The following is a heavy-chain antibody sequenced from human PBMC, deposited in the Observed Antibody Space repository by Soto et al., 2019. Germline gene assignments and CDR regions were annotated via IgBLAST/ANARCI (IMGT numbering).Heavy chain of an antibody. J-gene: IGHJ6*02. Sequence: GASVKVSCKASGYTFTGYYMHWVRQAPGQGLEWMGWINPNSGGTNYAQKFQGWVTMTRDTSISTAYMELSRLRSDDTAVYYCARDSGSYYQRHYYHYGMDVWGQGTPVTVYS. CDR2: INPNSGGT. D-gene: IGHD1-26*01. CDR3: ARDSGSYYQRHYYHYGMDV. CDR1: GYTFTGYY. V-gene: IGHV1-2*04.